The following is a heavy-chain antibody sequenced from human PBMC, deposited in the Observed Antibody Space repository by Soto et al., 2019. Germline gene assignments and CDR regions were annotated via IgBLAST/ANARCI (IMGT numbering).Heavy chain of an antibody. J-gene: IGHJ6*02. CDR2: ISYDGSNK. D-gene: IGHD5-18*01. CDR1: GFTFSSYA. Sequence: GGSLRLSCAASGFTFSSYAMHWVRQAPGKGLEWVAVISYDGSNKYYADSVKGRFTISRDNSKNTLYLQMNSLRAEDTAVYYCARGASNTAMVIGDYYYYYGMDVWGQGTTVTVSS. CDR3: ARGASNTAMVIGDYYYYYGMDV. V-gene: IGHV3-30-3*01.